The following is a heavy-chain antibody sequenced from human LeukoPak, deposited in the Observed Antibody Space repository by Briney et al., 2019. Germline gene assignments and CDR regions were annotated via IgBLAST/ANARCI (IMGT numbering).Heavy chain of an antibody. V-gene: IGHV4-34*01. CDR1: GGSFSGYY. J-gene: IGHJ4*02. Sequence: SETLSLTCAVYGGSFSGYYWSWIRQPPGKGLEWIGEINHSGSTNYNPSLKSRVTISVDTSKNQFSLKLSSVTAADTAVYYCARVGRYYYDSSTDYWGQGTLVTVSS. CDR3: ARVGRYYYDSSTDY. CDR2: INHSGST. D-gene: IGHD3-22*01.